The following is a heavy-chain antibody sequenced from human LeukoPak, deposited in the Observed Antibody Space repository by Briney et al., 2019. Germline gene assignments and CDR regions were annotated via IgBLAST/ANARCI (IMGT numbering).Heavy chain of an antibody. CDR1: GFTFSSYA. CDR2: VSYDGSNK. V-gene: IGHV3-30-3*01. CDR3: ARSLDY. J-gene: IGHJ4*02. Sequence: GGSLRLSCAASGFTFSSYAMHWVRQAPGKGLEWVAVVSYDGSNKYYADSVKGRFTISRDNSKNTLYLQMNSLRAEDTAVYYCARSLDYWGQGTLVTVSS.